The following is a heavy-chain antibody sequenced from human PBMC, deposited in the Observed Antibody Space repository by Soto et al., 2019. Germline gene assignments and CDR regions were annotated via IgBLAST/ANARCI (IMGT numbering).Heavy chain of an antibody. Sequence: EVQLEESGGGLGKPGGSLRLSCAASGLNLSHPWMTWVRQAAGTGLEWVGRIKSKTDGGTADYAAPVKGRFTISRDDSKNTVYLQMNSLKTEDTAVYYCTTGIYYDILTGYHNVAYWGQGTLVTVSS. CDR1: GLNLSHPW. V-gene: IGHV3-15*01. J-gene: IGHJ4*02. CDR2: IKSKTDGGTA. CDR3: TTGIYYDILTGYHNVAY. D-gene: IGHD3-9*01.